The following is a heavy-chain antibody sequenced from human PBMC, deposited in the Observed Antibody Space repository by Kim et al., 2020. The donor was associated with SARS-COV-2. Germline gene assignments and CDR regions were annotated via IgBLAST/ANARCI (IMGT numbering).Heavy chain of an antibody. D-gene: IGHD3-10*01. J-gene: IGHJ6*02. CDR1: GFTFSSYS. Sequence: GGSLRLSCAASGFTFSSYSMNWVRQAPGKGLEWVSSISSSSSYIYYADSVKGRFTISRDNAKNSLYLQMNSLRAEDTAVYYCARDQMVRGVIKGYYYYGMDVWGQGTTVTVSS. CDR3: ARDQMVRGVIKGYYYYGMDV. CDR2: ISSSSSYI. V-gene: IGHV3-21*01.